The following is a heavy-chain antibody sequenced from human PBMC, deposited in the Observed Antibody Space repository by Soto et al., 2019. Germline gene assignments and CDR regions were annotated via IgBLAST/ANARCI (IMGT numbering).Heavy chain of an antibody. V-gene: IGHV3-33*01. CDR2: IWYDGSNK. D-gene: IGHD2-15*01. CDR1: GFTFSSYG. Sequence: GGSLRLSCAASGFTFSSYGMHWVRQAPGKGLEWVAVIWYDGSNKYYADSVKGRFTISRDNSKNTLYLQMNSLRAEDTAVYYCARDPDPETHSGAFDIWGQGTMVTVSS. CDR3: ARDPDPETHSGAFDI. J-gene: IGHJ3*02.